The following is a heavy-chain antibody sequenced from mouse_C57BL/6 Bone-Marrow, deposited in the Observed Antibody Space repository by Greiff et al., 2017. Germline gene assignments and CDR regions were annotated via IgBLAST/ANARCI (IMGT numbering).Heavy chain of an antibody. CDR3: AREGSTVVAKNYFDY. D-gene: IGHD1-1*01. CDR2: INPSNGGT. Sequence: QVQLQQPGTELVKPGASVKLSCKASGYTFTSYWMHWVKQRPGQGLEWIGNINPSNGGTNYNEKFKSKATLTVDKSSSTAYMQLSSLISEDSAVYYCAREGSTVVAKNYFDYWGQGTTLTVSS. V-gene: IGHV1-53*01. CDR1: GYTFTSYW. J-gene: IGHJ2*01.